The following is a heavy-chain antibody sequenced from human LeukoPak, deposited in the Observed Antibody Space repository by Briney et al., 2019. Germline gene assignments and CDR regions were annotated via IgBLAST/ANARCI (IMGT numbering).Heavy chain of an antibody. J-gene: IGHJ6*03. CDR3: AREGNTYYYYYMDV. V-gene: IGHV1-46*01. CDR1: GYTFTSYY. CDR2: INLSGGST. Sequence: ASVKVSCKASGYTFTSYYMHWVRQAPGQGLEWMGIINLSGGSTSYAQKFQGRVTMTRDTSISTAYMELNRLRSDDTAVYYCAREGNTYYYYYMDVWGKGTTVTVSS.